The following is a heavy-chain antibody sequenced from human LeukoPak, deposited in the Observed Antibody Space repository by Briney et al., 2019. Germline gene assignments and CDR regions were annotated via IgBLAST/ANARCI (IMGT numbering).Heavy chain of an antibody. CDR2: ISYDGSNK. Sequence: GRSLRLSCAASGFTFSSYAMHWVRQAPGKGLEWVAVISYDGSNKYYADSVKGRFTISRDNSKNTLYLQMNSLRAEDTAVYYCARAFYYDSSGYLGYFQHWGQGTLVTVSS. CDR1: GFTFSSYA. D-gene: IGHD3-22*01. J-gene: IGHJ1*01. CDR3: ARAFYYDSSGYLGYFQH. V-gene: IGHV3-30-3*01.